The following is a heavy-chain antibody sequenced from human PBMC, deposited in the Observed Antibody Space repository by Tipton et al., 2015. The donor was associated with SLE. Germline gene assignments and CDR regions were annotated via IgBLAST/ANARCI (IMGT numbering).Heavy chain of an antibody. D-gene: IGHD6-19*01. CDR3: ASPWEGGGSGWFFDY. Sequence: TLSLTCTVSGYSIDSGHFWGWIRQPPGRALEWLGSISHTGRSYYNTSLQSRITMSLNTSRKQFFLRLSSWTAADTAVYYCASPWEGGGSGWFFDYWGQGTLVTVSS. CDR2: ISHTGRS. V-gene: IGHV4-38-2*02. CDR1: GYSIDSGHF. J-gene: IGHJ4*02.